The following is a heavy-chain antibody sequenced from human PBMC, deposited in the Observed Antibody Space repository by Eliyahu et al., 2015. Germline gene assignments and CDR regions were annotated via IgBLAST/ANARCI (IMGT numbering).Heavy chain of an antibody. D-gene: IGHD6-13*01. V-gene: IGHV3-23*01. Sequence: EVQLLESGGGLVQPGGSLRLSCAASGFTFXSYAMXWVRQAPGKGLEWVSTISGDGGATYYADSVKGRFTISRDNSRNTVYLQMNSLRAEDTALYYCAKDFLQQLDSWGPGTLVTVSS. CDR1: GFTFXSYA. J-gene: IGHJ5*01. CDR3: AKDFLQQLDS. CDR2: ISGDGGAT.